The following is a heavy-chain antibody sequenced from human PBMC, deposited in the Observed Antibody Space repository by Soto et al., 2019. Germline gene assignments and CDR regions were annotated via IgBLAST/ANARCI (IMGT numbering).Heavy chain of an antibody. V-gene: IGHV1-18*01. CDR1: GYTFTSYG. CDR3: ARARRNPHPRPVDP. J-gene: IGHJ5*02. D-gene: IGHD6-6*01. Sequence: GASVKVSCKASGYTFTSYGSSWVRQAPGQGLEWMGWISAYNGNTNYAQKLQGRVTMTTDTSTSTAYMELRSLRSDDTAVYYCARARRNPHPRPVDPWGQGTLVTVSS. CDR2: ISAYNGNT.